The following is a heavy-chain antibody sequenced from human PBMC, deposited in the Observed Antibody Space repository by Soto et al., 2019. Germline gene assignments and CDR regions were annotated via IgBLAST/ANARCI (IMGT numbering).Heavy chain of an antibody. CDR1: VGSFRGYY. J-gene: IGHJ3*01. CDR2: VKHSGNI. D-gene: IGHD3-3*01. Sequence: SAALSVTWSVYVGSFRGYYWGWFRQPPGKGLEWIGEVKHSGNINYNPSLKTRLTVSVDTSKNQFSLKLSSMTAADTAMYYCARGSHFDFSSGYADSFDVWGQGTMVTVS. CDR3: ARGSHFDFSSGYADSFDV. V-gene: IGHV4-34*01.